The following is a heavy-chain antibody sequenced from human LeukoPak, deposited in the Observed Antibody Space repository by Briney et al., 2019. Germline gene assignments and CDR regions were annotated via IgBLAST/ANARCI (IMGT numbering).Heavy chain of an antibody. D-gene: IGHD2-2*01. CDR2: IYTGGGR. Sequence: GGSLRLSCAASGFTVSSYYMNWVRQAPGKELEWVSVIYTGGGRYYADSVRGRFTISRDTSKNMVFLQMDSLRSEDTAVYYCARGVVPAAAGYDWYFDLWGRGTLVTVSS. J-gene: IGHJ2*01. V-gene: IGHV3-53*05. CDR3: ARGVVPAAAGYDWYFDL. CDR1: GFTVSSYY.